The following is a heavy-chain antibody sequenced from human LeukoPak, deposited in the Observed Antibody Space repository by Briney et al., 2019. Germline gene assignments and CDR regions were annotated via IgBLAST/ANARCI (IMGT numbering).Heavy chain of an antibody. V-gene: IGHV4-59*08. CDR1: GGSISSYY. Sequence: PSETLSLTCTVSGGSISSYYWSWIRQPPGKGLEWIGYIYYSGSTNYNPSLKSRVTISVDTSKNQFSLKLSSVTAADTAVYYCARRHSSGRIFDYWGQGTLVTVSS. J-gene: IGHJ4*02. CDR3: ARRHSSGRIFDY. D-gene: IGHD3-22*01. CDR2: IYYSGST.